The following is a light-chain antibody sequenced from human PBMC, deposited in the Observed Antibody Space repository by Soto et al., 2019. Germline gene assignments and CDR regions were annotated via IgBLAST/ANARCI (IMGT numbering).Light chain of an antibody. Sequence: IQVTQSPSSLSASVGDRVTITCRASQIISSYLNWFQQKPGKAPKLLIYAASSLQSGVPSRFSGSASGTDFTLTISSLQPEDFATYYCLQDYSYPWTFGQGTKVDI. CDR3: LQDYSYPWT. J-gene: IGKJ1*01. CDR1: QIISSY. CDR2: AAS. V-gene: IGKV1-6*01.